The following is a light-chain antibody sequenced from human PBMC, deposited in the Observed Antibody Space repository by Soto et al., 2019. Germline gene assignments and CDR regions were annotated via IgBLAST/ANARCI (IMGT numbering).Light chain of an antibody. CDR1: QSASNF. CDR2: AAS. V-gene: IGKV1-39*01. J-gene: IGKJ2*01. CDR3: RQSYSTPNT. Sequence: DIQMTQSPSSLSASVGDRVTITCRASQSASNFVNWYQQKPGRAPKLLIYAASSLQSGVPSRFSGSGSGTDFTLTINSLQPEDFASYYCRQSYSTPNTFGQGTKLELE.